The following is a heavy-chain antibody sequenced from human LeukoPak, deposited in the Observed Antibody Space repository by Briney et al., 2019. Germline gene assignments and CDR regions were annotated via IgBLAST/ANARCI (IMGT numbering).Heavy chain of an antibody. Sequence: ASVKVSCKASGYTFTSYDINWVRQATGQGLEWMGWMNPNSGNTGYAQKFHGRVTMTRNTSISTAYMELSSLRSEDTAVYYCARVSRTYSSGWYPFFYWGQGTLVTVSS. CDR3: ARVSRTYSSGWYPFFY. CDR1: GYTFTSYD. J-gene: IGHJ4*02. V-gene: IGHV1-8*01. D-gene: IGHD6-19*01. CDR2: MNPNSGNT.